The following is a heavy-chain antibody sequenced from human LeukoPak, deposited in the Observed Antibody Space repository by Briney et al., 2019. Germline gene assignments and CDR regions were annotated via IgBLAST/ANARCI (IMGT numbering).Heavy chain of an antibody. CDR3: ARYYYGSGSYEDY. Sequence: GGSLRLSCAASGFTFSSFTMNWVRQAPGKGLEWVSSISSSSTYIYYADSVKGRFTISRDNAKNSLYLQMNSLRAEDTAVYYCARYYYGSGSYEDYWGQGTLVTVSS. D-gene: IGHD3-10*01. V-gene: IGHV3-21*01. J-gene: IGHJ4*02. CDR2: ISSSSTYI. CDR1: GFTFSSFT.